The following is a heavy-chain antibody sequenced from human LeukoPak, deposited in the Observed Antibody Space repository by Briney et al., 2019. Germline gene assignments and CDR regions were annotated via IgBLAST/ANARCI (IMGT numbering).Heavy chain of an antibody. V-gene: IGHV1-24*01. CDR3: ARDLRDSSGYYYPLGY. D-gene: IGHD3-22*01. J-gene: IGHJ4*02. Sequence: ASVKVSCKVSGYTLTELSMHWVRQAPGKGLEWMGGFDPEDGETIYAQKFQGRVTMTRDTSTSTVYMELSSLRSEDTAVYYCARDLRDSSGYYYPLGYWGQGTLVTVSS. CDR1: GYTLTELS. CDR2: FDPEDGET.